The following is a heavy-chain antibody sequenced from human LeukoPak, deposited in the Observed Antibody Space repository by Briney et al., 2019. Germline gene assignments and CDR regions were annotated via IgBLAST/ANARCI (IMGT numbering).Heavy chain of an antibody. CDR1: GYTFTGYY. V-gene: IGHV1-2*02. D-gene: IGHD2-21*01. CDR2: INPNSGGT. Sequence: GASVKVSCKASGYTFTGYYIHWVRQAPGRGPDWMGWINPNSGGTNFAQKFQGRVTMTRDTSISTAYMELSRLRSDDTAVYYCAREYYGRALDPWGQGTLVTVSS. CDR3: AREYYGRALDP. J-gene: IGHJ5*02.